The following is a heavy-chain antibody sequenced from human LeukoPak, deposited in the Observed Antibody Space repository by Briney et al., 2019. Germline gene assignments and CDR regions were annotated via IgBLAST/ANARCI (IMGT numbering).Heavy chain of an antibody. Sequence: PSETLSLTCAVYGGSFSGYYWSWIRQPPGKGLEWIGEINHSGSTNYNPSLKSRVTISVDTSKNQFSLELSSVTAADTAVYYCARASPSRYCSSTSCYGYSYGSHGSPLDYWGQGTLVTVSS. CDR3: ARASPSRYCSSTSCYGYSYGSHGSPLDY. D-gene: IGHD2-2*01. J-gene: IGHJ4*02. CDR1: GGSFSGYY. CDR2: INHSGST. V-gene: IGHV4-34*01.